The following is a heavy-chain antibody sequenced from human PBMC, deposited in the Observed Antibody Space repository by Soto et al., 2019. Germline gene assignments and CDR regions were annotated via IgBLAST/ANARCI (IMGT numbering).Heavy chain of an antibody. J-gene: IGHJ5*02. V-gene: IGHV1-69*06. CDR2: IIPIFGTS. CDR1: GGTFTTYA. D-gene: IGHD2-2*01. Sequence: QVQLVQSGAEVKKPGSSVKVSCKASGGTFTTYAISWVRQAPGQGLEWMGGIIPIFGTSNYAQKFQGRVTFSADTYTSTAYMELSSLRSEDTGVYYCARSALPSAINNWFDPWGQGTLVTVSS. CDR3: ARSALPSAINNWFDP.